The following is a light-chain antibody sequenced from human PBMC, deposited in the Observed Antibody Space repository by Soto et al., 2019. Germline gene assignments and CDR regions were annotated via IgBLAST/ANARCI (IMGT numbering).Light chain of an antibody. J-gene: IGKJ4*01. CDR3: QQRYSRPTT. CDR1: QSISSY. CDR2: AAS. Sequence: DIQMTQSPSSLSASVGDRVTITCRASQSISSYLNWYQQKPGKAPKLLIYAASSLQSGVPSRFSSNGSETDFSLIISSLQAEDIETYYCQQRYSRPTTLDGVTKVEIK. V-gene: IGKV1-39*01.